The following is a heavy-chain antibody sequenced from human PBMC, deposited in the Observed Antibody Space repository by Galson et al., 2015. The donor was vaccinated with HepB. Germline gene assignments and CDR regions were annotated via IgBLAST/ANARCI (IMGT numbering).Heavy chain of an antibody. CDR2: IRSKADGETI. J-gene: IGHJ4*02. V-gene: IGHV3-15*01. Sequence: SMRLSCAASGVTVTNAWMTWVRQAPGKGLEWVGRIRSKADGETIDFAAPVRGRFTISRDESKNILYRQMNRLKIEDTAMYYCATPVAGFWWDLPRWGQGTLVTVSS. CDR3: ATPVAGFWWDLPR. D-gene: IGHD1-26*01. CDR1: GVTVTNAW.